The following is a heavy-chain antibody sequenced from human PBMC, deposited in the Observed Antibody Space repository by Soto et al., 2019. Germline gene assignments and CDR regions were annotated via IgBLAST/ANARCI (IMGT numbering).Heavy chain of an antibody. CDR2: ISGSGGST. CDR3: ASLGYCTNGVCYDY. J-gene: IGHJ4*02. D-gene: IGHD2-8*01. CDR1: GCTFRSYA. V-gene: IGHV3-23*01. Sequence: EVQLLESGGGLVQPGGSLRLSCAASGCTFRSYAMSWVRQAQGKGLEWVSAISGSGGSTYYADSVKGRFTISRDNSKNTLYLQMNSLRAEDTAVYYCASLGYCTNGVCYDYWGQGTLVTVSS.